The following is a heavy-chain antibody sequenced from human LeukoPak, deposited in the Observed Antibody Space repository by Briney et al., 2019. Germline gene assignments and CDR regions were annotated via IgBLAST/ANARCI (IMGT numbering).Heavy chain of an antibody. D-gene: IGHD2-15*01. CDR2: INPNSGGT. CDR3: ARGRRIYPPSHDAFDI. CDR1: AYTFTGYY. Sequence: ASVKVSCKASAYTFTGYYMHWVRHAPGQGIDSLRRINPNSGGTTYAQKFQGRVTMTRDTSISTAYMELSRLRSDDTAVYYCARGRRIYPPSHDAFDIWGQGTMVTVSS. J-gene: IGHJ3*02. V-gene: IGHV1-2*06.